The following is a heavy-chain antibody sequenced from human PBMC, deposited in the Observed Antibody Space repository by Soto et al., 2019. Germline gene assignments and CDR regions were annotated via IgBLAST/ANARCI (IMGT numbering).Heavy chain of an antibody. CDR3: ARHVVVVAATVYCWFDP. CDR2: IYYSGST. J-gene: IGHJ5*01. Sequence: SETLSLTCTISSGAIRSDYWMWIRQPPGKGLEWIGYIYYSGSTNYNPSLKSRVTISVDTSKNQFSLKLSSVTAADTAVYYCARHVVVVAATVYCWFDPWGQGTLLTVSS. CDR1: SGAIRSDY. D-gene: IGHD2-15*01. V-gene: IGHV4-59*08.